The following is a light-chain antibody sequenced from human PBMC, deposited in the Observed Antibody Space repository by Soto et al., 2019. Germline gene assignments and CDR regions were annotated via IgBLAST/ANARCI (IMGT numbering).Light chain of an antibody. CDR2: DVS. Sequence: QSALTQPASVSGSPGQSITISCTGTSSDVGGYNYVSWYQQHPGKAPKLMIYDVSNRPSGVSNRFSGSKSGNTASLTISGLQAEDEAEYDCSSYTSSSTRRVFGGGTKLTVL. J-gene: IGLJ3*02. CDR1: SSDVGGYNY. V-gene: IGLV2-14*01. CDR3: SSYTSSSTRRV.